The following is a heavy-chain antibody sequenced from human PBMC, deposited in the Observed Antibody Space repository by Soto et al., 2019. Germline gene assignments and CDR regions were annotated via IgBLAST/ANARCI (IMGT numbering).Heavy chain of an antibody. CDR1: GFTVSSNY. CDR3: AIIQQPDAFDI. CDR2: IYSGGST. D-gene: IGHD6-13*01. J-gene: IGHJ3*02. V-gene: IGHV3-53*01. Sequence: GGSLRLSCAASGFTVSSNYMSWVRQAPGKGLEWVSVIYSGGSTYYADSVKGRFTISRDNSKNTLYLQMNSLRAEDTAVYYCAIIQQPDAFDIWGQGTMVTVSS.